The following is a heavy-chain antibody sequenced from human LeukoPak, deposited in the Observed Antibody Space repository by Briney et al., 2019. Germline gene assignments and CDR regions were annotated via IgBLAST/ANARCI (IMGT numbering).Heavy chain of an antibody. CDR2: IWYDGSNK. V-gene: IGHV3-33*01. CDR3: AREPNYYDSSGYYC. J-gene: IGHJ4*02. D-gene: IGHD3-22*01. CDR1: GFTFSSYG. Sequence: GGSLRLSCAASGFTFSSYGMHWVRQAPGKGLEWVAVIWYDGSNKYYADSVKGRFTISRDNSKNTLYLQMNSLRAEDTAVYYCAREPNYYDSSGYYCWGQGTLVTVSS.